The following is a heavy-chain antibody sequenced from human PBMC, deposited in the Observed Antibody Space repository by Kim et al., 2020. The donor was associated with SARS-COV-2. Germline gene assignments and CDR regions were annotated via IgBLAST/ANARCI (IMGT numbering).Heavy chain of an antibody. V-gene: IGHV1-46*01. J-gene: IGHJ5*02. CDR1: GYTFTSYY. Sequence: ASVKVSCKASGYTFTSYYMHWVRQAPGQGLEWMGIINPSGGSTSYAQKFQGRVTMTRDTSTSTVYMELSSLRSEDTAVYYCARGLRPTELDFLGFDPWGQGTLVTVSS. D-gene: IGHD1-26*01. CDR3: ARGLRPTELDFLGFDP. CDR2: INPSGGST.